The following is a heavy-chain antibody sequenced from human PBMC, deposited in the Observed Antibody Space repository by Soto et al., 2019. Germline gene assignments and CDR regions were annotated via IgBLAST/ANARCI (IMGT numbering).Heavy chain of an antibody. J-gene: IGHJ6*03. CDR3: AKCPLESGYIHYYSMDV. V-gene: IGHV4-59*01. D-gene: IGHD6-13*01. CDR1: DGSLSSYY. Sequence: SETLSLTCTVSDGSLSSYYWSWIRQPPGKGLEWIGHISHSGSTSYNPSLKSRVTVSLDTSQNQFSLKVRSVTAADTAVYYCAKCPLESGYIHYYSMDVWGKGTTVTVSS. CDR2: ISHSGST.